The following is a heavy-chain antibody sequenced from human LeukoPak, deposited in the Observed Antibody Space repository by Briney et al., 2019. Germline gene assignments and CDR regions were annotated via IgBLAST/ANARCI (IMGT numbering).Heavy chain of an antibody. CDR2: IIHSGST. D-gene: IGHD2-2*01. V-gene: IGHV4-4*02. CDR3: ARQGRYCSSTSCRGGLNWFDP. Sequence: SETLSLTCAVSGGSISSSNWWSWVRQPPGKGLEWIGEIIHSGSTNYNPSLKSRVTISVDTSKNQFSLKLSSVTAADTAVYYCARQGRYCSSTSCRGGLNWFDPWGQGTLVTVSS. J-gene: IGHJ5*02. CDR1: GGSISSSNW.